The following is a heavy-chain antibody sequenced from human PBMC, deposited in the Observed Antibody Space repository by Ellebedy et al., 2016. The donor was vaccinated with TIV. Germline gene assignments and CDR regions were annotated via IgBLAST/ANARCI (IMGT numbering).Heavy chain of an antibody. Sequence: GESLKISCAASRFTVSSNYMSWVRQAPGKGLEWVSIISDSGGSAYYADSVKGRFTISRDNSKNTLYLQMNSLRAEDTAVYYCAKRGFLDIWGQGTMVTVSS. CDR2: ISDSGGSA. V-gene: IGHV3-23*01. CDR1: RFTVSSNY. J-gene: IGHJ3*02. CDR3: AKRGFLDI.